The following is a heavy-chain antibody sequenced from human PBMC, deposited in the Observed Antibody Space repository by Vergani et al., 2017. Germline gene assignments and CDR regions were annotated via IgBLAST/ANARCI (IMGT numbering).Heavy chain of an antibody. CDR2: IYTSGST. CDR1: GGSISSYY. D-gene: IGHD5-18*01. V-gene: IGHV4-4*07. J-gene: IGHJ6*03. CDR3: ARGERSRGQWIQLGYYYYYMDV. Sequence: QVQLQESGPGLVKPSETLSLTCTVSGGSISSYYWSWIRQPAGKGLEWIGRIYTSGSTNYNPSLKSRFTMSVDTSKNQFSLKLSSVTAADTAVYYCARGERSRGQWIQLGYYYYYMDVWGKGTTVTVSS.